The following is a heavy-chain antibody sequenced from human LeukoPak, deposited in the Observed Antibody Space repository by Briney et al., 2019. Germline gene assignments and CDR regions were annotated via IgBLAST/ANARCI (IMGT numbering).Heavy chain of an antibody. CDR1: GYTFTSYY. D-gene: IGHD1-14*01. J-gene: IGHJ5*02. V-gene: IGHV1-46*01. Sequence: GASVKVSFKASGYTFTSYYMHWVRQAPGQGLEWMGIINPSGGSTSYAQKFQSRVTMTRDMSTSTVYMELSSLRSEDTAVYYCARGLTMEDSWFDPWGQGTLVTVSS. CDR3: ARGLTMEDSWFDP. CDR2: INPSGGST.